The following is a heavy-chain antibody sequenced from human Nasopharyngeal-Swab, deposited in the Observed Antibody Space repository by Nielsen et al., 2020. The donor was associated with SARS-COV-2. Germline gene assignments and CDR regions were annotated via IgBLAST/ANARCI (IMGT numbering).Heavy chain of an antibody. CDR2: IWYDGSKK. Sequence: GESLKISCVASGFTYKYGMNWVRQAPGKGLEWVSVIWYDGSKKFYAESVKGRFRISRDESKNTVYLQMSSLRVEDTAVYYCVSAGSIEYWGPGTLVTVSS. CDR1: GFTYKYG. CDR3: VSAGSIEY. J-gene: IGHJ4*02. D-gene: IGHD3-10*01. V-gene: IGHV3-33*01.